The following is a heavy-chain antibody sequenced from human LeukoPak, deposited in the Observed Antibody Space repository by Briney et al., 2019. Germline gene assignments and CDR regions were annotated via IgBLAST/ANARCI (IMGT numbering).Heavy chain of an antibody. CDR1: GFSFDEYA. J-gene: IGHJ4*02. V-gene: IGHV3-9*01. D-gene: IGHD6-19*01. Sequence: GETLTLSCVASGFSFDEYAKHWVRQSPGKGLEWVAGISWNSAKIDYADSAKSRFTISQDNAKNSLYLEMNSLSPEDTALYYCAKYGRGSRTGQPWLVDWGQGALVSVSS. CDR3: AKYGRGSRTGQPWLVD. CDR2: ISWNSAKI.